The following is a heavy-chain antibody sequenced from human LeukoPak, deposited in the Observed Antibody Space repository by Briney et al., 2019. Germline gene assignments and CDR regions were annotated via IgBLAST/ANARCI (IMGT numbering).Heavy chain of an antibody. CDR2: ITAFNGNT. CDR1: GYALYKYN. CDR3: ARNTYGYKFSMDV. J-gene: IGHJ6*03. V-gene: IGHV1-18*04. Sequence: ASVKVSCKASGYALYKYNIVWVRQAPGQGLEWVGWITAFNGNTNYGQKVQGRITMTTDTSTSTSYMELRNLRSDDTAVYYCARNTYGYKFSMDVWGKGTTVIISS. D-gene: IGHD5-24*01.